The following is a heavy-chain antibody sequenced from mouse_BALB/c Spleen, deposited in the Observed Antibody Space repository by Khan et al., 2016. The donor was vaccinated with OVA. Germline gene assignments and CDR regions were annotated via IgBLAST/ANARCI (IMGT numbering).Heavy chain of an antibody. Sequence: VQLQQSGAELARPGASVKMSCKASGYTFTSYTIHWIKKRPGQGLERIGYINPSNGYTNYNQTFKDKATLTTDKSSTTAYLQLSSLTSDDSAVYNCVRDGAYHRNDGWFAYWGQGTLVTVSA. CDR2: INPSNGYT. CDR3: VRDGAYHRNDGWFAY. D-gene: IGHD2-14*01. J-gene: IGHJ3*01. CDR1: GYTFTSYT. V-gene: IGHV1-4*01.